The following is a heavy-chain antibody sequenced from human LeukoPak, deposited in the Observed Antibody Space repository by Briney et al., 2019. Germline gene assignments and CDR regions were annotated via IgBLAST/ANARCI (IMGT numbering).Heavy chain of an antibody. V-gene: IGHV3-7*01. CDR3: ARDRITDFWRGYYTNYFDY. J-gene: IGHJ4*02. D-gene: IGHD3-3*01. CDR1: GFTFTTNW. Sequence: GGSLRLSCAASGFTFTTNWMTWVRQAPGKVLEWVATINQDGSEKYYVDSVKGRFTISRDNAKNSLFLQMNSLRAEDTAVYYCARDRITDFWRGYYTNYFDYWGQGTLVTVSS. CDR2: INQDGSEK.